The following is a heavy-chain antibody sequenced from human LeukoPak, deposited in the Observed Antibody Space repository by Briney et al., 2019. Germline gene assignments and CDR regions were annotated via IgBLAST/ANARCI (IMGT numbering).Heavy chain of an antibody. CDR1: GGSISSSSYY. CDR2: IYYSGST. V-gene: IGHV4-39*01. Sequence: PSETLSLTCTVSGGSISSSSYYWGWIRQPPGKGLEWIGSIYYSGSTYYNPSLKSRVTISVDTSKNQFSLKLSSVTAADTAVYYCARRRHYPSTVPFDYWGQGTLVTVSS. D-gene: IGHD4-17*01. J-gene: IGHJ4*02. CDR3: ARRRHYPSTVPFDY.